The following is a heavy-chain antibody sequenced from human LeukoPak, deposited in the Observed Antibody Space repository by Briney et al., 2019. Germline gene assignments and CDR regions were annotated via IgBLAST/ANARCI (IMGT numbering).Heavy chain of an antibody. CDR2: IRYDGSNK. J-gene: IGHJ4*02. CDR1: CFTFSSYG. CDR3: AKERGTNYYYFDY. Sequence: PGGSLRLSCAASCFTFSSYGMHWVRQAPGKGLEWVAFIRYDGSNKYYADSVKGRFTISRDNSKNTLYLQMNSLRAEDTAVYYCAKERGTNYYYFDYWGQGTLVTVSS. D-gene: IGHD1-1*01. V-gene: IGHV3-30*02.